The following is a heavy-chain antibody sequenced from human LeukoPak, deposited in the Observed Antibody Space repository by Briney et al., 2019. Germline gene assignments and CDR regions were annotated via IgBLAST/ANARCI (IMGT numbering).Heavy chain of an antibody. CDR3: TKYAAVSAYCGGACYFTPLY. CDR2: IKSKTDGGTT. D-gene: IGHD2-21*02. CDR1: GFTFSNAW. J-gene: IGHJ4*02. V-gene: IGHV3-15*01. Sequence: GGSLRLSCAASGFTFSNAWMSWVRQAPGKGLEWVGRIKSKTDGGTTDYAAAVKGRFTISRDYSKNTLDLQMNSRKTEDTAVYYCTKYAAVSAYCGGACYFTPLYWGQGTLVTVSS.